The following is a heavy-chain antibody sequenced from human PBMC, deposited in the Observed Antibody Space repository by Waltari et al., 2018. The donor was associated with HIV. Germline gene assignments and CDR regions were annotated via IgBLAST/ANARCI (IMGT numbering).Heavy chain of an antibody. D-gene: IGHD6-25*01. V-gene: IGHV4-61*01. CDR3: ARDRGASDI. Sequence: QVQLQESGPGLLKLSETLSLTCNVSGGCISSGRYYWSWIRQAPGKGLEWVGYVHYRGATSYNPSLRSRVTISLDMSKTRFSLRLTSVTAADTALYFCARDRGASDIWGQGIMVTVSS. J-gene: IGHJ3*02. CDR1: GGCISSGRYY. CDR2: VHYRGAT.